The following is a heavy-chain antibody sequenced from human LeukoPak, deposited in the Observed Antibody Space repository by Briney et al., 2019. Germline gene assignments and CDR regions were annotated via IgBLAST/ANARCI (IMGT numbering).Heavy chain of an antibody. CDR1: GFTFNSYA. Sequence: GGSLRLSCAASGFTFNSYAMSWVRHAPGKGLEWVSGISGSGGDTDYAGSVKGRFTISRDNSKNTLYLQMNSLRAEDTAVYYCAKDIGATVTTIDYWGQGTLVTVSS. CDR2: ISGSGGDT. J-gene: IGHJ4*02. D-gene: IGHD4-17*01. V-gene: IGHV3-23*01. CDR3: AKDIGATVTTIDY.